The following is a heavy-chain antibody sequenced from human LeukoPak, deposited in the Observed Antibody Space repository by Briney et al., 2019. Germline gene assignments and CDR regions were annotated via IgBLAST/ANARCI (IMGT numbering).Heavy chain of an antibody. J-gene: IGHJ3*02. D-gene: IGHD3-10*01. Sequence: SETLSLTCAVYGGSFSGYYWSWIRQPPGKGLEWIGEINHSGSTNYNPSLKSRVTISVDTSKNQFSLKLSSVTAADTAVYYCARQLLWFGEFRDAFDIWGQGTMVTVSS. CDR3: ARQLLWFGEFRDAFDI. CDR2: INHSGST. CDR1: GGSFSGYY. V-gene: IGHV4-34*01.